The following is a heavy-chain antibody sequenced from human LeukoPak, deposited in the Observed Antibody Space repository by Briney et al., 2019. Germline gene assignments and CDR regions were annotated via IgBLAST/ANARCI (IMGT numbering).Heavy chain of an antibody. Sequence: GGSLRLSCAASGFTFSSYGMHWVRQAPGKGLEWVAVISYDGSNKYYADSVKGRFTISRDNSKNTLYLQMNSLRAEDTAVYYCAKEQDTYYYDSSGYYFGIDYWDQGTLVTVSS. CDR1: GFTFSSYG. CDR2: ISYDGSNK. D-gene: IGHD3-22*01. CDR3: AKEQDTYYYDSSGYYFGIDY. J-gene: IGHJ4*02. V-gene: IGHV3-30*18.